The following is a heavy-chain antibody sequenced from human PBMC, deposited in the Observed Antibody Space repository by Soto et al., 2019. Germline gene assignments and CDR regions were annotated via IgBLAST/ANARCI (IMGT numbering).Heavy chain of an antibody. CDR1: GFTFSTFA. Sequence: QVQLVESGGGVVQPGRSLRLSCAASGFTFSTFAMHWVRQAPGKGLEWVGVTSSSGDIQHYADSLKGRVTISRDNSKNTVNLQMNSLITEDTAVYYCARDPFGGPPDYLDLWGQGTLVAVSS. CDR3: ARDPFGGPPDYLDL. D-gene: IGHD3-10*01. CDR2: TSSSGDIQ. J-gene: IGHJ4*02. V-gene: IGHV3-30*01.